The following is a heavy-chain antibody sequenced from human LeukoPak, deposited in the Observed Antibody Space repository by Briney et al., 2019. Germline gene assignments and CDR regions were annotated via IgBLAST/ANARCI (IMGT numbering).Heavy chain of an antibody. D-gene: IGHD6-19*01. CDR3: ARVAVAGTEDY. J-gene: IGHJ4*02. CDR2: IKQDGSEK. Sequence: GGSLRLSCAASGFTFSSYWMTWVRQAPGKGLEWVANIKQDGSEKYYVDSVKGRFTISRDNAKNSLYLQMNSLRAEDTAVYYCARVAVAGTEDYWGQGTLVTVSS. CDR1: GFTFSSYW. V-gene: IGHV3-7*01.